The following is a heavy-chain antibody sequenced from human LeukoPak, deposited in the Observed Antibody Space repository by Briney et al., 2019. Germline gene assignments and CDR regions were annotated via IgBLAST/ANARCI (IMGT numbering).Heavy chain of an antibody. CDR2: IKSKTDGGTT. Sequence: PGGSLRLSCAASGFTFSSYEMNWVRQAPGKGLEWVGRIKSKTDGGTTDYAAPVKGRFTISRDDSKNTLYLQMNSLKTEDTAVYYCTTAGYDYVWGVISYFDYWGQGTLVTVSS. J-gene: IGHJ4*02. D-gene: IGHD3-16*01. CDR1: GFTFSSYE. V-gene: IGHV3-15*01. CDR3: TTAGYDYVWGVISYFDY.